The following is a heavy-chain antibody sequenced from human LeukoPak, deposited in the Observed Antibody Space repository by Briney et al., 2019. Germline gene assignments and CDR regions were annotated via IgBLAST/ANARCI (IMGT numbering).Heavy chain of an antibody. D-gene: IGHD1-26*01. CDR1: GFTFSSYA. CDR2: ISYDGSNK. J-gene: IGHJ4*02. V-gene: IGHV3-30-3*01. Sequence: GRSLRLSCAASGFTFSSYAMHWLRQAPGKGLEWVAVISYDGSNKYYADSVKGRFTISRDNSKNTLYLQMNSLRAEDTAVYYCAHAPLEWELLLSWGQGTLVTVSS. CDR3: AHAPLEWELLLS.